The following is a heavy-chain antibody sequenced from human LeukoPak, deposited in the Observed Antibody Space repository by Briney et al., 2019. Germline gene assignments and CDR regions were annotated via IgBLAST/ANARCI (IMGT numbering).Heavy chain of an antibody. J-gene: IGHJ4*02. Sequence: SETLSLTCTVSGGSISSYYWSWIRQPAGKGLEWIGRIYASGSTNYNPSLNSRVTMSVDTSKNHFSLKLSSVTAADTAVYYCARDPGYYGSGTRGAFDYWGQGTLVTVSS. CDR3: ARDPGYYGSGTRGAFDY. CDR2: IYASGST. CDR1: GGSISSYY. V-gene: IGHV4-4*07. D-gene: IGHD3-10*01.